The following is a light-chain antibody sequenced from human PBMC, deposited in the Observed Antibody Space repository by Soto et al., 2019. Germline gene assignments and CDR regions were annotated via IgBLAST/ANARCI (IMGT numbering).Light chain of an antibody. CDR3: QQYVNWPPWT. CDR2: GAS. V-gene: IGKV3-15*01. Sequence: EILMTQSPATLSVSPGERATLSCRASQSVSSNLAWYQQKPGQAPRLLIYGASTRATGIPARFSGSGSGTEFTLTISSRQSEDFAVYYCQQYVNWPPWTFGQGTKGEIK. J-gene: IGKJ1*01. CDR1: QSVSSN.